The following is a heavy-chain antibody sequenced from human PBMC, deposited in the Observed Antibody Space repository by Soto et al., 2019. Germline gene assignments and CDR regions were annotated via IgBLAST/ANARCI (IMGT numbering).Heavy chain of an antibody. J-gene: IGHJ6*02. CDR2: IYPGDSDT. Sequence: PRGSLKISCKGSGYSFTSYWIGWVRQMPGKGLEWMGIIYPGDSDTRYSPSFQGQVTISADKSISTAYLQWSSLKASDTAMYYCARHLTGTQYYYDSSGPSEVYYYYGMDVWGQGTTVTVSS. CDR1: GYSFTSYW. CDR3: ARHLTGTQYYYDSSGPSEVYYYYGMDV. D-gene: IGHD3-22*01. V-gene: IGHV5-51*01.